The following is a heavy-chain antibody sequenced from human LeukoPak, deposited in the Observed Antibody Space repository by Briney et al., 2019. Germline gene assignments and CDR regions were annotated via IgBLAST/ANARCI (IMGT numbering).Heavy chain of an antibody. J-gene: IGHJ4*02. Sequence: SETLSLTCTVSGGSISSYYWSWIWQPPGKGLEWIGYIYTSGSTNYNPSLKSRVTISVDTSKNQFSLKLSSVTAADTAVYYCARQGSGWSYFDYWGQGTLVTVSS. CDR2: IYTSGST. CDR3: ARQGSGWSYFDY. CDR1: GGSISSYY. D-gene: IGHD6-19*01. V-gene: IGHV4-4*09.